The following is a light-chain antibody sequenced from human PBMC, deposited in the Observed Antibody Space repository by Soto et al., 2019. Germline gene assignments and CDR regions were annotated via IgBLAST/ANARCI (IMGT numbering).Light chain of an antibody. J-gene: IGKJ5*01. V-gene: IGKV3-11*01. Sequence: EIVLTQSPATLSLSPGERATLSCRASQSVSSYLAWYQQKPGQAPRLLIYDASNRATGIPARFSGSGSGTDFTLTISSLEPEDFAVYSCQQRSNWPPTFGQGPRLEIK. CDR3: QQRSNWPPT. CDR2: DAS. CDR1: QSVSSY.